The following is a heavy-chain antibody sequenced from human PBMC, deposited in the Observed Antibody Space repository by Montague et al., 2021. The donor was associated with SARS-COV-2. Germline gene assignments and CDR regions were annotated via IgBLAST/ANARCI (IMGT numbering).Heavy chain of an antibody. J-gene: IGHJ4*02. CDR3: ARSLAATLLVYFDY. V-gene: IGHV3-30*04. Sequence: SLRLSCAASGFTFSSYAMHWVRQAPGKGLEWVAVISYDGSNKYYADSVKGRFTISRDNSKSTLYLQMNSLRAEDTAVYYCARSLAATLLVYFDYWGQGTLVTVSS. CDR1: GFTFSSYA. CDR2: ISYDGSNK. D-gene: IGHD2-15*01.